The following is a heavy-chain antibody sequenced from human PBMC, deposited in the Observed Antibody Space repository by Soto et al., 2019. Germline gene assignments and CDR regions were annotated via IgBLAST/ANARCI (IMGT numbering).Heavy chain of an antibody. Sequence: SVKVSCKASGGTFSSYAISWVRQAPGQGLEWMGGIIPIFGTANYAQKFKGRVTITADESTSTAYMELRSLRSEDTAVYYCARDDPAWSGDWAGQNYYYYYMDVWGKGTTVTVSS. D-gene: IGHD3-3*01. CDR3: ARDDPAWSGDWAGQNYYYYYMDV. J-gene: IGHJ6*03. CDR2: IIPIFGTA. V-gene: IGHV1-69*13. CDR1: GGTFSSYA.